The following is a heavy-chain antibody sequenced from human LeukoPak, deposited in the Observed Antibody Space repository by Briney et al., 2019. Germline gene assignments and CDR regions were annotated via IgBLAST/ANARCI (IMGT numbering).Heavy chain of an antibody. CDR2: INHSGST. Sequence: SETLSLTCTVSGGSISSYYWSWIRQPPGKGLEWIGEINHSGSTNYNPSLKSRVTISVDTSKNQFSLKLSSVTAADTAVYYCARGYCSSTSCYKARLPYFDYWGQGTLVTVSS. J-gene: IGHJ4*02. CDR3: ARGYCSSTSCYKARLPYFDY. CDR1: GGSISSYY. V-gene: IGHV4-34*01. D-gene: IGHD2-2*02.